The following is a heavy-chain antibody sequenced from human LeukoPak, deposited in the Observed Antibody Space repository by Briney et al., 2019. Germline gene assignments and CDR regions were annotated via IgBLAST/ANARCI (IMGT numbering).Heavy chain of an antibody. D-gene: IGHD2-2*01. CDR3: AREGEGAAATGFNWFDP. Sequence: PSETLSLTCTVSGGSISSYYWSWIRQPPGKGLEWIGYIYYSGSTNYNPSLKSRVTISVDTSKNQFSLKLSSVTAADTAVYYCAREGEGAAATGFNWFDPWGQGTLVTVSS. CDR2: IYYSGST. CDR1: GGSISSYY. J-gene: IGHJ5*02. V-gene: IGHV4-59*12.